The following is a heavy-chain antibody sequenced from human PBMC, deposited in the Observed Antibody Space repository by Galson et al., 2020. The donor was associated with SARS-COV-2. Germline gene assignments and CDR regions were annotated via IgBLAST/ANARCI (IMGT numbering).Heavy chain of an antibody. Sequence: SETLSLTCTVSGGSISSGSYYWSWIRQPAGKGLEWIGRIYTSGSTNYNPSLKSRVTISVDTSKNQFSLKLSSVTAADTAVYYCARDTRSGYYLFDYWGQGTLVTVSS. CDR1: GGSISSGSYY. CDR2: IYTSGST. V-gene: IGHV4-61*02. CDR3: ARDTRSGYYLFDY. D-gene: IGHD3-22*01. J-gene: IGHJ4*02.